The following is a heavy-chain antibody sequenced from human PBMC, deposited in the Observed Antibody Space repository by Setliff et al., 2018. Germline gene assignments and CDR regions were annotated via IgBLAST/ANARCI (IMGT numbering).Heavy chain of an antibody. CDR1: GVSISANHY. V-gene: IGHV4-39*01. J-gene: IGHJ5*02. CDR3: VRTFNGSPDDR. D-gene: IGHD2-8*01. Sequence: PSETLSLTCTVSGVSISANHYWGWIRQPPGKGLEWIGSISYGGNTYYNPSLKSRVTISEDMSENQISLKLNPVTAADTAVYYCVRTFNGSPDDRWGQGTLVTVSS. CDR2: ISYGGNT.